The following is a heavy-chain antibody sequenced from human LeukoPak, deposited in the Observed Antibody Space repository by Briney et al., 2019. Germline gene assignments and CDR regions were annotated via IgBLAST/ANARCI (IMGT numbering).Heavy chain of an antibody. Sequence: PGGSLRLSCAASGFTVSSNYMSWVRQAPGKGLEWVSVIYSGGSTYYADSVMSRLTITSDNSKNTLYLQMNSLRAEDTAVYYCARGGRAAQCDFWGQGTLVTVSS. CDR2: IYSGGST. J-gene: IGHJ4*02. CDR1: GFTVSSNY. V-gene: IGHV3-53*01. CDR3: ARGGRAAQCDF. D-gene: IGHD2-15*01.